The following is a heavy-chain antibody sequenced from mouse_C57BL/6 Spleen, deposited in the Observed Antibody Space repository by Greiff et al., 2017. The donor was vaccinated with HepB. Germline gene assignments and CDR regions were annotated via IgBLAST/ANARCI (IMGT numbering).Heavy chain of an antibody. J-gene: IGHJ3*01. CDR2: INPNNGGT. CDR1: GYTFTDYY. D-gene: IGHD1-1*01. V-gene: IGHV1-26*01. CDR3: ARSGNYYGSSYPFAY. Sequence: EVQLQQSGPELVKPGASVKISCKASGYTFTDYYMNWVKQSHGKSLEWIGDINPNNGGTSYNQKFKGKATLTVDKSSSTAYMERRSLTSEDSAVYYCARSGNYYGSSYPFAYWGQGTLVTVSA.